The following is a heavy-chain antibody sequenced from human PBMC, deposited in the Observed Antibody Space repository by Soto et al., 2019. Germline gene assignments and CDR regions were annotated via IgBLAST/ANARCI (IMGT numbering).Heavy chain of an antibody. Sequence: GGSLRLSCAASGFTFSSYGMHWVRQAPGKGLEWVAVISYDGSNKYYADSVKGRFTISRDNSKNTLYLQMNSLRAEDTAVYYCAKDIHRATYYGMDVWGQGTTVTVSS. CDR1: GFTFSSYG. D-gene: IGHD1-26*01. J-gene: IGHJ6*02. V-gene: IGHV3-30*18. CDR2: ISYDGSNK. CDR3: AKDIHRATYYGMDV.